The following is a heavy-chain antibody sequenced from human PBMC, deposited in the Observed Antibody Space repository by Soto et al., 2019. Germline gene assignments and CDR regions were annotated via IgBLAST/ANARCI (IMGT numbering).Heavy chain of an antibody. CDR1: DGSISSGGYY. V-gene: IGHV4-31*03. J-gene: IGHJ3*02. CDR3: AKKLPTTSKLGNQHVFDI. D-gene: IGHD6-13*01. Sequence: SETQSLTCTVSDGSISSGGYYWSWVRHLPGKGLEWIGYIYNNGYAYYNPSLKSRLTLSVDTSQNQFSLKLSSVTAADTAVYYCAKKLPTTSKLGNQHVFDIWGKGTMVTVPS. CDR2: IYNNGYA.